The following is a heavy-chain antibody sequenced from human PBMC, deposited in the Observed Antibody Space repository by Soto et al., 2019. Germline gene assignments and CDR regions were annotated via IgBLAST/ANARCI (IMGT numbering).Heavy chain of an antibody. CDR1: GGSISSYY. CDR3: ASPKIAFYNWFDP. CDR2: MYNTGST. J-gene: IGHJ5*02. D-gene: IGHD3-3*02. Sequence: SETLSLTCTVSGGSISSYYWSWIRQPPGKGLEWIGYMYNTGSTVYNPSLKSRVTISVDTSKNQFSLKLSSVTAADTAVYYCASPKIAFYNWFDPWGQGTLVTVSS. V-gene: IGHV4-59*08.